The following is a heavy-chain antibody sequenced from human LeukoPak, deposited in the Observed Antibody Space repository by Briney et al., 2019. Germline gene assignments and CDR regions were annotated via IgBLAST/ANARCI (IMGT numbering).Heavy chain of an antibody. J-gene: IGHJ4*02. D-gene: IGHD3-10*01. CDR2: INHSGST. Sequence: PSETLSLTCAVYGGSFSGYYWSWIRQPPGKGLEWIGEINHSGSTNYNPSLKSRVTISVDTSKNQSSLKLSSVTAADTAVYYCASSPVLLWFGELHPVFDYWGQGTLVTVSS. V-gene: IGHV4-34*01. CDR3: ASSPVLLWFGELHPVFDY. CDR1: GGSFSGYY.